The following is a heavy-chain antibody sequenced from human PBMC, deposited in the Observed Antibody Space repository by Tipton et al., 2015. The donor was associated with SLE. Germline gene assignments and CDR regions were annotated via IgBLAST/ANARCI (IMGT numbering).Heavy chain of an antibody. D-gene: IGHD4-23*01. V-gene: IGHV4-39*07. J-gene: IGHJ4*02. Sequence: TLSLTCTVSGGSISSSNYYWGWIRQPPGKGLEWIGSIYYSGSTYYNPSLKSRVTISVDTSKNQFSLKLSSVTAADTAVYYCAGGSVTVNYWGQGTLVTVSS. CDR3: AGGSVTVNY. CDR1: GGSISSSNYY. CDR2: IYYSGST.